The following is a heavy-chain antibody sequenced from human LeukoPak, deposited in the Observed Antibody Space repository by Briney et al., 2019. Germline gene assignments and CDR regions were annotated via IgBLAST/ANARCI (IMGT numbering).Heavy chain of an antibody. Sequence: GGSLRLSCAASGFTVSSNYMRWVRQAPGKGLEWVSVIYTGGSTYYADSVKGRFTISRDNSKNTLYLQMNSLRAEDTAVYYCARGIHLYYYYYMDVWGKGTTVTVSS. J-gene: IGHJ6*03. CDR3: ARGIHLYYYYYMDV. CDR2: IYTGGST. D-gene: IGHD5-18*01. CDR1: GFTVSSNY. V-gene: IGHV3-53*01.